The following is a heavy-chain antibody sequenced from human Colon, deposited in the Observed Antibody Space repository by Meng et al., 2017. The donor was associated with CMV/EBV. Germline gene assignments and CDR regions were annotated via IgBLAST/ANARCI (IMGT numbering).Heavy chain of an antibody. J-gene: IGHJ6*02. V-gene: IGHV1-2*02. Sequence: ASVKVSCKTSGYTFTAYNMHWVRQAPGHGLEWMGWINPNSGATNYAQMFQGRVTMTRDKSINTVYMELSSLRSDDTAIYYCARDSIASGGKVGVMDVWGQGTTVTVSS. CDR2: INPNSGAT. CDR1: GYTFTAYN. D-gene: IGHD6-13*01. CDR3: ARDSIASGGKVGVMDV.